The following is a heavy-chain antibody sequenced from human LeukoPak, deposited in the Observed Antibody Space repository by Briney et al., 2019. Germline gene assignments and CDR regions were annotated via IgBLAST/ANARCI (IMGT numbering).Heavy chain of an antibody. CDR1: GFNVNSYY. CDR3: ARRYCSTCPTGHAFDL. CDR2: LSSGDNT. J-gene: IGHJ3*01. D-gene: IGHD2-2*01. Sequence: GGLRLSCAASGFNVNSYYMSWVRQAPGRGLEWVSALSSGDNTHYADSVNGRFTISRDNSKNTLYLQLNSLRAEGTAVYYCARRYCSTCPTGHAFDLWGQGTMVTVSS. V-gene: IGHV3-53*01.